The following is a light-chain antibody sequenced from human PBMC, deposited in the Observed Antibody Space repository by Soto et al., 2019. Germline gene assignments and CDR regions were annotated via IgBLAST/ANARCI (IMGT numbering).Light chain of an antibody. Sequence: AIQMTQSPSSLSASVGDRVTITCRASQGIRNDLGWYQQRPGKAPKLLIYAASSLQSGVPSRFSGGGSGTDFTLTISSLQPDDFASYYCLQHYNFPYTFGQGTKLEIK. CDR3: LQHYNFPYT. J-gene: IGKJ2*01. V-gene: IGKV1-6*01. CDR2: AAS. CDR1: QGIRND.